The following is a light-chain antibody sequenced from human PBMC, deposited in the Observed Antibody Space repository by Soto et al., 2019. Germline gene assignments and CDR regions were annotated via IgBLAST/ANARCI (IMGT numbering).Light chain of an antibody. J-gene: IGKJ3*01. CDR2: DAS. CDR1: QDIRNY. CDR3: QQYDNIPVT. V-gene: IGKV1-33*01. Sequence: DIQMTQSPSSLSASVGDRVAITCQASQDIRNYLNWYQQKPGKAPKLLIYDASNLQTGVPSRFSGSGSGTDFTFTISSLQPEDVTTYYCQQYDNIPVTFGPGTKV.